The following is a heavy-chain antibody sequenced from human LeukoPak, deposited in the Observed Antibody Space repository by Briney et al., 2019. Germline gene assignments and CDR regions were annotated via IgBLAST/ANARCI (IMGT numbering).Heavy chain of an antibody. CDR3: ARQDNYYDSSGYAPYWYFDL. CDR2: INPNSGGT. CDR1: GYTFTGYY. V-gene: IGHV1-2*02. Sequence: ASVKVSCKASGYTFTGYYMHWVRQAPGQGLEWMGWINPNSGGTNYAQKFQGRVTMTRDTSISTAYMELSRLRSDDTAVYYCARQDNYYDSSGYAPYWYFDLWGRGTLVTVSS. D-gene: IGHD3-22*01. J-gene: IGHJ2*01.